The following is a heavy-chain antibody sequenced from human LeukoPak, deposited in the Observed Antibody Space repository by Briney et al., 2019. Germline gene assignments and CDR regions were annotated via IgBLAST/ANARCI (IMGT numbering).Heavy chain of an antibody. CDR2: IIPILGIA. CDR3: ARGLEGLYHFDY. CDR1: GGTFSSYA. V-gene: IGHV1-69*04. Sequence: SVKVSCKASGGTFSSYAISWVRQAPGQGLEWMGRIIPILGIANYAQKFQGRVTITADKSTSTAYMELSSLRSEDTAVYFCARGLEGLYHFDYWGQGTLVTVSS. J-gene: IGHJ4*02.